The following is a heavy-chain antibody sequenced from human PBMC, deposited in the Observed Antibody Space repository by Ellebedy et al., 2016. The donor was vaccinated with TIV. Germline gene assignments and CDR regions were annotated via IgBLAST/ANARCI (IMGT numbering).Heavy chain of an antibody. CDR2: ISYDGKKK. J-gene: IGHJ4*01. CDR1: GFTFSAYG. CDR3: AKDSGSEIYYPFLRYCLDY. D-gene: IGHD3-22*01. V-gene: IGHV3-30*18. Sequence: GGSLRLSXAASGFTFSAYGLHWVREAPGMGLEWVAVISYDGKKKFYADSVKGRFTISRGYNTLDLEMNSLRVEDTAVYYCAKDSGSEIYYPFLRYCLDYWGRGTLVTVSS.